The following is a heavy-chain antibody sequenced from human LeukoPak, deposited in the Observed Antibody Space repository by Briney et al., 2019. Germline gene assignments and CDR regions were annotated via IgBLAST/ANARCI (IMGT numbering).Heavy chain of an antibody. CDR1: GGSIGGSNYH. D-gene: IGHD5-18*01. Sequence: SETLSLTCTVSGGSIGGSNYHWGWIRQPPGKGLEWIGSINYWGHTYYNPSLESRVTISVDTSKNQFSLKVSSVTAADTALYYCAPTYSYTGGGYDYWGQGTLVTVSS. J-gene: IGHJ4*02. CDR3: APTYSYTGGGYDY. CDR2: INYWGHT. V-gene: IGHV4-39*01.